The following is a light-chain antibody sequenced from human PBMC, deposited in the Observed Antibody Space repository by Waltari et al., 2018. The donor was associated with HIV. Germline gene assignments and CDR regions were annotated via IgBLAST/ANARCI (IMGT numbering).Light chain of an antibody. J-gene: IGLJ2*01. CDR3: GTWDTSLSAGV. CDR2: DKK. Sequence: QSVLTQPPAVSAAPGQTVTISCSRTSSNIANNYVSWYQQLPGTAPKLLIYDKKRRSSGIPDRFSGSKSGTSATLAIAGLQTGDEADYYCGTWDTSLSAGVFGGGTKVTVL. CDR1: SSNIANNY. V-gene: IGLV1-51*01.